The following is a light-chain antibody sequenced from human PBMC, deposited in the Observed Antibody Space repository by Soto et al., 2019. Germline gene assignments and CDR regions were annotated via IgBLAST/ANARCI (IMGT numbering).Light chain of an antibody. CDR3: QQYNNWPLYT. V-gene: IGKV3D-15*01. J-gene: IGKJ2*01. CDR1: QSVRSN. Sequence: EVVMTQSPATLSVSPGERATLSCRASQSVRSNLAWYQQNPGQAPRLLIFGASTRATGIPARFSGSGSGIEFTLTISSLQSEDFAVYYCQQYNNWPLYTFGQGTKLEIK. CDR2: GAS.